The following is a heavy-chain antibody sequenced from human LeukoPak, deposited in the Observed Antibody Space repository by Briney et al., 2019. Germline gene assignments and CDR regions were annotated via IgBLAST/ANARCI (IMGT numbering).Heavy chain of an antibody. Sequence: GASVKVSCKASGYTFTSYGISWVRQAPGQGLEWMGWISAYNGNTNYAQKLQGRVTMTTDTSTSTAYMELRSLRSDDTAVYYCAIDLGYRITMVRGYYYYYGMDVWGQGTTVTVSS. CDR2: ISAYNGNT. J-gene: IGHJ6*02. CDR1: GYTFTSYG. D-gene: IGHD3-10*01. CDR3: AIDLGYRITMVRGYYYYYGMDV. V-gene: IGHV1-18*01.